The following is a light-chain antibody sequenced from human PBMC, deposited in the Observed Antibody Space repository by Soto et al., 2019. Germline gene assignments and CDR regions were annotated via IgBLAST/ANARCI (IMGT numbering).Light chain of an antibody. V-gene: IGKV3-20*01. Sequence: EIVLAQSRATLSLAREERGTLSCRASQSVSCYLAWYQQKPGQAPRLLIYDASTRATGIPDRFSGSGSGTDFTLIISRLEPEDFAVYYCQQYGGSPLITFGQGTRLEIK. CDR2: DAS. CDR1: QSVSCY. J-gene: IGKJ5*01. CDR3: QQYGGSPLIT.